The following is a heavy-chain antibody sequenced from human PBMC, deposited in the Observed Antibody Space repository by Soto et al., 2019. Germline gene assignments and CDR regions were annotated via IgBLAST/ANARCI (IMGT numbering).Heavy chain of an antibody. CDR3: ASMFGDPVLSFDS. CDR2: IFYSGST. V-gene: IGHV4-59*01. D-gene: IGHD3-10*02. J-gene: IGHJ5*01. Sequence: QVQLQESGPGLVKPSETLSLTCTVSGGSISSYYWSWIRQPPGKGLEWIGFIFYSGSTSYNPSLTGGATTSIDTSEYQFSLKLNSVAAADTAVYYCASMFGDPVLSFDSWGQGTLVAVSS. CDR1: GGSISSYY.